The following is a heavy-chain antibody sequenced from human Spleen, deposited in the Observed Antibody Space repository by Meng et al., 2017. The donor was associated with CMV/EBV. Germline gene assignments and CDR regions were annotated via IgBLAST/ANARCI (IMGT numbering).Heavy chain of an antibody. Sequence: QVQVVQFGAVVQKPGASLKVSCKVSGYARTELSMHWVRQAPGKGLEWIGGFDPEDGETIYAQKFQGRVTMTEDTSTDTAYMELSSLRSEDTAVYYCATRVSVVLFDPWGQGTLVTVSS. CDR2: FDPEDGET. CDR1: GYARTELS. V-gene: IGHV1-24*01. D-gene: IGHD2-21*01. CDR3: ATRVSVVLFDP. J-gene: IGHJ5*02.